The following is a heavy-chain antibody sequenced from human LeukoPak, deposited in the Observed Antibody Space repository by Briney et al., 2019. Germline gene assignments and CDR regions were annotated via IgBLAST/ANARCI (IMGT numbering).Heavy chain of an antibody. D-gene: IGHD5-24*01. V-gene: IGHV1-46*01. CDR2: INHSGGNT. J-gene: IGHJ4*02. Sequence: ASVKVSCKASGYTFTSYYLHWVRQAPEQVLEWMGIINHSGGNTNYAQKFQDRVTMTRDTSTSTVYMQLSSLRSEDTAVYYCARDEMDSLDYWGQGTLVTVSS. CDR1: GYTFTSYY. CDR3: ARDEMDSLDY.